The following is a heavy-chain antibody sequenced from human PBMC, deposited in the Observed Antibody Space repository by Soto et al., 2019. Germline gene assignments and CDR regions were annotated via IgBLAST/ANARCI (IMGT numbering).Heavy chain of an antibody. D-gene: IGHD3-10*01. Sequence: GASVKVSCKASGYTLIDYGITWVRQAPGQGLEWMGWISPYNVNAIYAQKFQGRVTMTTDTSTNTAYMELRSLRSDDTAVYYCARTSANGMDVWGQGTTVTVSS. V-gene: IGHV1-18*04. CDR1: GYTLIDYG. CDR3: ARTSANGMDV. J-gene: IGHJ6*02. CDR2: ISPYNVNA.